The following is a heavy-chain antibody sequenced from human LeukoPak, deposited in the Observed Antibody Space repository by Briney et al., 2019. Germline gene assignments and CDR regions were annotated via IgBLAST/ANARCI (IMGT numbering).Heavy chain of an antibody. CDR3: ATVFDY. Sequence: PGGSLTLSCAVSGFTLSSNWMHWVRQAPGKGLQWVSRVNEDGTGTSYADSVKGRFTISRDNAKDTVYLQMNSLRAEDSAVYYCATVFDYWGQGTLVTVSS. V-gene: IGHV3-74*01. CDR1: GFTLSSNW. J-gene: IGHJ4*02. CDR2: VNEDGTGT.